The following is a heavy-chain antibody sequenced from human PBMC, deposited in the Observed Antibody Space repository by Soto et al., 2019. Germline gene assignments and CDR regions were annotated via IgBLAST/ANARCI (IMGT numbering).Heavy chain of an antibody. CDR2: IYYNGIT. V-gene: IGHV4-59*01. Sequence: SETLSLTCTVSGGSIDNYYWSWSRQTPGKGLEWIAYIYYNGITNYNPSLKSRVTISLDTPRNQFSLKLRSVTTADAAVYYCARGPSTSLVMPWFDPWGQGTLVTVSS. J-gene: IGHJ5*02. CDR3: ARGPSTSLVMPWFDP. CDR1: GGSIDNYY. D-gene: IGHD1-1*01.